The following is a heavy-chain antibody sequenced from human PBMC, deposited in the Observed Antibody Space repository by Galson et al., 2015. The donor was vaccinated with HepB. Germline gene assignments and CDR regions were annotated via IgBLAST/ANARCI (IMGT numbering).Heavy chain of an antibody. V-gene: IGHV2-70*11. J-gene: IGHJ4*02. CDR2: IDWGDDK. D-gene: IGHD3-22*01. Sequence: PALVKPTQTLTLTCTFSGFSLSTSGMCVSWIRQPPGKALEWLARIDWGDDKYYSTSLKTRLTISKDTSKNQVVLTMTNMDPVDTATYYCARISYYDSSGGAHFDYWGQGTLVTVSS. CDR1: GFSLSTSGMC. CDR3: ARISYYDSSGGAHFDY.